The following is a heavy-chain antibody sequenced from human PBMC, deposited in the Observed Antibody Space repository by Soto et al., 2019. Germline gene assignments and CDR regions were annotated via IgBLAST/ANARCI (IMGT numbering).Heavy chain of an antibody. D-gene: IGHD3-3*01. CDR2: IWYDGSNK. CDR1: GFTFSSYG. V-gene: IGHV3-33*01. J-gene: IGHJ4*02. CDR3: ARSYYDFWSGYPYYFDY. Sequence: GGSLRLSCAASGFTFSSYGMHWVRQAPGKGLEWVAVIWYDGSNKYYADSVKGRFTISRDNSKNTLYLQMNSLRAEDTAVYYCARSYYDFWSGYPYYFDYWGQGTLVTVSS.